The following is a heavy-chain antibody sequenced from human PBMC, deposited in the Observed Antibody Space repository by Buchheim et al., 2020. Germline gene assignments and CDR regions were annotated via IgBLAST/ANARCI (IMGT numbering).Heavy chain of an antibody. CDR3: TRQRAGYYDSSGYHTLDY. V-gene: IGHV3-73*02. CDR2: IRSKANSYAT. J-gene: IGHJ4*02. CDR1: GFTFSGSA. D-gene: IGHD3-22*01. Sequence: EVQLVESGGGLVQPGGSLKLSCAASGFTFSGSAMHWVRQASGKGLEWVGRIRSKANSYATAYAASVKGRITISRDDSKNTAYLQMNSLKTEDTAVYYCTRQRAGYYDSSGYHTLDYWGQGTL.